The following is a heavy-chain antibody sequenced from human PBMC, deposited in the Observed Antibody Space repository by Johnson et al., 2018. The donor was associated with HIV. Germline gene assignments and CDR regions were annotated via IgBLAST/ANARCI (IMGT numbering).Heavy chain of an antibody. J-gene: IGHJ3*01. V-gene: IGHV3-9*01. CDR1: GFTFDHYA. CDR2: ISWNSGSI. D-gene: IGHD6-19*01. CDR3: TTDPVAGWLENAFDV. Sequence: VQLVESGGGLVQPGRSLRLSCTVSGFTFDHYAMHWVRQAPGKGLEWVSGISWNSGSIGYADSVKGRFTISRDNAKNSLYLQMNSLKTEDTAVYYCTTDPVAGWLENAFDVWGQGTKVTVSS.